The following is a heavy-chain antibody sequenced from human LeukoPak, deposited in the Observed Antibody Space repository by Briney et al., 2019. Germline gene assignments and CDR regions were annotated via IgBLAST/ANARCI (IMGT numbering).Heavy chain of an antibody. Sequence: SETLSLTCAVYGGSLSGYYWSWIRQPPGKGLEWIGQVHYGGISYYNPSLKSRVTLSLDTSKKQLSLELSSVTAADTAVYYCARHLIGSYSFDNWGQGTLVTVSS. J-gene: IGHJ4*02. CDR3: ARHLIGSYSFDN. D-gene: IGHD1-26*01. V-gene: IGHV4-34*01. CDR2: VHYGGIS. CDR1: GGSLSGYY.